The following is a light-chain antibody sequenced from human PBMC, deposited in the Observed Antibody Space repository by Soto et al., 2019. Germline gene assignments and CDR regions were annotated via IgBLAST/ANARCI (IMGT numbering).Light chain of an antibody. Sequence: DIQMTQSPSTLSASVGDRVTITCRASQSVSSWLAWYQQKPGKVPKLLIYKASALQSGVLSRFSGSGSGTEFTLTISSLQPDDFATYYCQQYKDNPLTFGGGTKVEIK. J-gene: IGKJ4*01. CDR2: KAS. V-gene: IGKV1-5*03. CDR1: QSVSSW. CDR3: QQYKDNPLT.